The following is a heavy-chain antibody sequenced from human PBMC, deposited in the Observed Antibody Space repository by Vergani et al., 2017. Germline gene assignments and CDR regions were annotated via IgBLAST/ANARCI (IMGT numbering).Heavy chain of an antibody. D-gene: IGHD1-14*01. Sequence: QVQLVESGGGVVQPGRSLRLSCAASGFTFNQYGMHWVRQAPGKGLEWVAVTWYDGNNKQSADSVKGRFTISRDNSKSTMYLQMNSLRDEDKGGYYCARDLRLLYNRFDPWGQGTLVTVSS. CDR2: TWYDGNNK. J-gene: IGHJ5*02. V-gene: IGHV3-33*01. CDR3: ARDLRLLYNRFDP. CDR1: GFTFNQYG.